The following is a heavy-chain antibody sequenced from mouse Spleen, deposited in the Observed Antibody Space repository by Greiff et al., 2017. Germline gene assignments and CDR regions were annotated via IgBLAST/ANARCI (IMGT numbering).Heavy chain of an antibody. V-gene: IGHV3-1*01. Sequence: EVQGVESGPGMVKPSQSLSLTCTVTGYSITSGYDWHWIRHFPGNKLEWMGYISYSGSTNYNPSLKSRISITHDTSKNHFFLKLNSVTTEDTATYYCARGNWDYWYFDVWGTGTTVTVSS. CDR2: ISYSGST. CDR1: GYSITSGYD. D-gene: IGHD4-1*01. J-gene: IGHJ1*03. CDR3: ARGNWDYWYFDV.